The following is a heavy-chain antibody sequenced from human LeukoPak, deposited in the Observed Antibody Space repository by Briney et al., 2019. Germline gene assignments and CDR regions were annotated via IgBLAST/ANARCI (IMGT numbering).Heavy chain of an antibody. CDR2: ISGSGGST. CDR1: GFTLSSCA. J-gene: IGHJ4*02. Sequence: GGSLRLSCAASGFTLSSCAMSWVRQAPGKGLEWVSAISGSGGSTYYADSVKGRFTISRDNSRDTLYLQMNSLRAEDTAVYYCAKGYYDYVWGSYYFDYWGQGTLVTVSS. V-gene: IGHV3-23*01. D-gene: IGHD3-16*01. CDR3: AKGYYDYVWGSYYFDY.